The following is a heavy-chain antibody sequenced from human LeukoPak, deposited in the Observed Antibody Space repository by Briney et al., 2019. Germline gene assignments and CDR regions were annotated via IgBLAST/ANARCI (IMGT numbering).Heavy chain of an antibody. D-gene: IGHD5-18*01. CDR2: IYYSGST. V-gene: IGHV4-59*08. J-gene: IGHJ4*02. CDR3: ARLRGYSYGYYY. Sequence: SETLSLTCTVSGGSISSYYWSWIRQPPGKGLEWIGYIYYSGSTNYNPSPKSRVTISVDTSKNQFSLKLSSVTAADTAVYYCARLRGYSYGYYYWGQGTLVTVSS. CDR1: GGSISSYY.